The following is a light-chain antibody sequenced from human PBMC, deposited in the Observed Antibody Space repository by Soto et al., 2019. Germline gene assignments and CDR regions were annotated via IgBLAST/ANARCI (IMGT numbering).Light chain of an antibody. CDR1: SSDVGSYNR. CDR2: EDS. J-gene: IGLJ2*01. CDR3: CSYAGSSTVV. V-gene: IGLV2-23*01. Sequence: QSVLTQPASVSGSPGQSITISCTGTSSDVGSYNRVSWYQQHPGKVLKLRISEDSQRPSGISSRFSGSKSGNTSSLTISGLQAADEDDYYCCSYAGSSTVVFGGGTKLTVL.